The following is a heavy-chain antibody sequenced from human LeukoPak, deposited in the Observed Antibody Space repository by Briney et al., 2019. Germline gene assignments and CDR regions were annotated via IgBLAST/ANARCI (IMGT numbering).Heavy chain of an antibody. CDR1: GGTFSSYA. J-gene: IGHJ5*02. D-gene: IGHD3-16*02. CDR3: ARGITFGGVIVTPNWFDP. V-gene: IGHV1-69*05. Sequence: ASVKVSCKASGGTFSSYAISWVRQAPGQGLGWMGGIIPIFGTANYAQKFQGRVTITTDESTSTAYMELSSLRSEDTAVYYCARGITFGGVIVTPNWFDPWGQGTLVTVSS. CDR2: IIPIFGTA.